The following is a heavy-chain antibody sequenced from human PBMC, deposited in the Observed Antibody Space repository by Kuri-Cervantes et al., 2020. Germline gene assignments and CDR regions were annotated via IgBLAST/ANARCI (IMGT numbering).Heavy chain of an antibody. Sequence: GGSLRLSCAASGFTFSSYEMNWVRQAPGKGLEWLSYISGSDNTIYYADSVKGRFTISRDNAKNSLYLQMNSLRAEDTAVYYCARDSSARYGGKLYYFDYWGQGTLVTVSS. CDR3: ARDSSARYGGKLYYFDY. CDR1: GFTFSSYE. J-gene: IGHJ4*02. D-gene: IGHD4-23*01. V-gene: IGHV3-48*03. CDR2: ISGSDNTI.